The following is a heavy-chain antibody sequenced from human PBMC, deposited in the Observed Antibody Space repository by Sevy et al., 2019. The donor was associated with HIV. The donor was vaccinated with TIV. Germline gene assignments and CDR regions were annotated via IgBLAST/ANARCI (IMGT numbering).Heavy chain of an antibody. J-gene: IGHJ6*02. V-gene: IGHV3-49*03. CDR2: IRSKGYGGTR. CDR1: GFTFGDYV. CDR3: TRADYYGAAGVYNGMDV. Sequence: GGSLRLSCTASGFTFGDYVMTWFRQAPGKGLEWVGFIRSKGYGGTRDYAASVRGRFTISRDDSQSIAYLQMHSLKTEDTGVYYCTRADYYGAAGVYNGMDVWGQGTTVTVSS. D-gene: IGHD3-10*01.